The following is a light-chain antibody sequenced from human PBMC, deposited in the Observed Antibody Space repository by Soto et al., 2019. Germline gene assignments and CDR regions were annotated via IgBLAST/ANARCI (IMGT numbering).Light chain of an antibody. CDR3: QQYDNAPLT. Sequence: DIQMTQSPSSLSASVGDRVTITCQASHDISEYLSWFQQRPGKAPKLLIYDASKLETGVPSRFSGSGSGTDFSFTISSLQPEDIATYYCQQYDNAPLTFGGGTKVEIK. CDR2: DAS. J-gene: IGKJ4*01. CDR1: HDISEY. V-gene: IGKV1-33*01.